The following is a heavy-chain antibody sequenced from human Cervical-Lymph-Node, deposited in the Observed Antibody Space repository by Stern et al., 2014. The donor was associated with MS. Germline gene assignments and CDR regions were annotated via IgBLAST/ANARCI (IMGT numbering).Heavy chain of an antibody. V-gene: IGHV1-69*01. CDR1: GGTFSSYA. CDR2: IFPLFGTA. J-gene: IGHJ5*02. D-gene: IGHD2-15*01. CDR3: ASGRDCSGGSCYSNFNWFDP. Sequence: QVQLVESGAEVNKPGSSVKVSCKASGGTFSSYAISWVRQAPGQGLEWMGGIFPLFGTATYAQKVQGRVTITADESTSTAYMELSSLRSEDTAVYYWASGRDCSGGSCYSNFNWFDPWGQGTLVTVSS.